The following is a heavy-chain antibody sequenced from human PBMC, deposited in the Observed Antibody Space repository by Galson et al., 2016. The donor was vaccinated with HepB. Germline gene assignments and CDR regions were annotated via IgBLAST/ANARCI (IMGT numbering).Heavy chain of an antibody. CDR1: GFTFSSYG. CDR3: ARRFGNSGYADY. Sequence: SLRLSCAASGFTFSSYGMHWVRQAPGKGLEWVAIISFDGKSKNYVGYVKGRFTISRDNSKNTLYLEMNSLRAEDTAVYYCARRFGNSGYADYWGQGTLVTVSS. CDR2: ISFDGKSK. J-gene: IGHJ4*01. D-gene: IGHD3-22*01. V-gene: IGHV3-30*03.